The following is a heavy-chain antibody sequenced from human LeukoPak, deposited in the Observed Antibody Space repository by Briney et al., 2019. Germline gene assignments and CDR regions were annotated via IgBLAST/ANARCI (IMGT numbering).Heavy chain of an antibody. V-gene: IGHV1-2*04. CDR2: INPNSGGT. D-gene: IGHD6-13*01. CDR1: GYTFTGYY. J-gene: IGHJ5*02. Sequence: ASVKVSCKASGYTFTGYYMHWVRQAPGQGLEWMGRINPNSGGTNYAQKFQGWVTKTRDTSISTAYMELSRLRSDDTAVYYCARGPTLHPSAPWGSYSSSWYSHWFDPWGQGTLVTVSS. CDR3: ARGPTLHPSAPWGSYSSSWYSHWFDP.